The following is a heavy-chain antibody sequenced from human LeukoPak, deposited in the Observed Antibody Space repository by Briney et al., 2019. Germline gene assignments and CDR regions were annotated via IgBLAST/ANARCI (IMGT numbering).Heavy chain of an antibody. Sequence: SETLSLTCAVYGGSFSGYYWSWIRQPPGKGLEWIGEINHSGSTNYNPSLKSRVTISVDTSKNQFSLKLSSVTAADTAVYYCARHLWLFDYWGQGTLVTVSS. CDR2: INHSGST. V-gene: IGHV4-34*01. CDR1: GGSFSGYY. D-gene: IGHD5-12*01. CDR3: ARHLWLFDY. J-gene: IGHJ4*02.